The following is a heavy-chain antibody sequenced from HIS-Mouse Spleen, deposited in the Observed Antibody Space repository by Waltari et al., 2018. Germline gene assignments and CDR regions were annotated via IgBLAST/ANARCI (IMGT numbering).Heavy chain of an antibody. CDR2: IYYSGST. J-gene: IGHJ2*01. V-gene: IGHV4-39*07. CDR1: GGSISSSSYY. CDR3: AREIPYSSSWYDWYFDL. Sequence: QLQLQESGPGLVKPSETLSLTCTVPGGSISSSSYYRGGIRQPPGKGLEWLGSIYYSGSTYYNPSLKSRVTISVDTSKNQFSLKLSSVTAADTAVYYCAREIPYSSSWYDWYFDLWGRGTLVTVSS. D-gene: IGHD6-13*01.